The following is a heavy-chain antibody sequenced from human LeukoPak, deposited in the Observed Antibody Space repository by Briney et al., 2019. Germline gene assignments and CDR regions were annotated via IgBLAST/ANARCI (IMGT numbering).Heavy chain of an antibody. V-gene: IGHV3-20*04. CDR1: GFTFSSYS. Sequence: PGGSLRLSCAASGFTFSSYSMNWVRQAPGKGLEWVSAINWNGGSTGHADSVKGRFTISRDNAKNSLYLQMNSLRAEDTALYYCARLFCSSAICSYGPDYWGQGTLVTVSS. D-gene: IGHD2-2*01. CDR3: ARLFCSSAICSYGPDY. CDR2: INWNGGST. J-gene: IGHJ4*02.